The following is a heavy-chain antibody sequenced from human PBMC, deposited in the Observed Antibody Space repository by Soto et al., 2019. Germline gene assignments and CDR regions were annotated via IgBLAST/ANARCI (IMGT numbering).Heavy chain of an antibody. CDR1: GASISSYY. J-gene: IGHJ4*02. V-gene: IGHV4-59*01. CDR2: IYNSGST. Sequence: SETLSLTCTVSGASISSYYWSWIRQPPGKGLEWIGYIYNSGSTNFNPSLNSRVTISVDTSNNQFSLKLSSVTAADTAVYYCARTRYCISTSCYFDYWGQGTLVTVSS. CDR3: ARTRYCISTSCYFDY. D-gene: IGHD2-2*01.